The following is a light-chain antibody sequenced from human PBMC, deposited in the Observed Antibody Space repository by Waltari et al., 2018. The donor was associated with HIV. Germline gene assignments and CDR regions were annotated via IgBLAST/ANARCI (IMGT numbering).Light chain of an antibody. CDR1: QSISS. V-gene: IGKV3-20*01. CDR2: GAS. Sequence: EIVLTQSPGTLSLSPGERATLSCRASQSISSLAWYQQKPGQAPRLLIPGASSRATGIPDRFSGSGSGPDFTLTISRLEPEDFAVYYCQHYGSSLTFGQGTRLEIK. CDR3: QHYGSSLT. J-gene: IGKJ5*01.